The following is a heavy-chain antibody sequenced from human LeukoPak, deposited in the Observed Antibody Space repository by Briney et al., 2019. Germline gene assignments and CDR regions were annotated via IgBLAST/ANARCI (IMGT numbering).Heavy chain of an antibody. Sequence: GGSLRLSCAASGFTFDDYAMHWVRQAPGKGLEWVSGISWNSGSIGYADSVKGRFTISRDNAKNSLYLQMNSLRAEDTALYYCAKGVSGSYYHRFDYWGQGTLVTVSS. J-gene: IGHJ4*02. V-gene: IGHV3-9*01. CDR3: AKGVSGSYYHRFDY. D-gene: IGHD1-26*01. CDR2: ISWNSGSI. CDR1: GFTFDDYA.